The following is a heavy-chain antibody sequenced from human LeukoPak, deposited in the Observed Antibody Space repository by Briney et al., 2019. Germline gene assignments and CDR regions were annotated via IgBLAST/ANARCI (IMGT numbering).Heavy chain of an antibody. D-gene: IGHD3-22*01. V-gene: IGHV1-18*01. CDR2: ISAYNGNT. Sequence: ASVKVSCKASGYTFTSYGISWVRQAPGQGLEWMGWISAYNGNTNYAQKLQGRVTMTTDTSTSTAYMELRSLRSDDTAVYYCARDRRPYDSSGLNAFDIWGQGTMVTVSS. CDR3: ARDRRPYDSSGLNAFDI. CDR1: GYTFTSYG. J-gene: IGHJ3*02.